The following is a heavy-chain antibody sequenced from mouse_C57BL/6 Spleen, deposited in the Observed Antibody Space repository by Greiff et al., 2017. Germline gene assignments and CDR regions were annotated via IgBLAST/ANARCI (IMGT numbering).Heavy chain of an antibody. Sequence: QVQLQQPGAELVKPGASVKLSCKASGYTFTSYWMQWVKQRPGQGLEWIGEIDPSDSYTNYNQKFKGKAAMTVDTSSSTAYMQLISLTSEDSAVYYCARDGNYPYWGQGTLVTVSA. D-gene: IGHD2-1*01. CDR1: GYTFTSYW. V-gene: IGHV1-50*01. CDR3: ARDGNYPY. J-gene: IGHJ3*01. CDR2: IDPSDSYT.